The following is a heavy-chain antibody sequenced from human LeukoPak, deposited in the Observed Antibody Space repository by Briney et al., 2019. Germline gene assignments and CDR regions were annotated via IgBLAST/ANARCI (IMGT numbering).Heavy chain of an antibody. CDR1: GGSFSGYY. CDR2: INHSGST. V-gene: IGHV4-34*01. J-gene: IGHJ4*02. CDR3: ARDLDNSGWYVFDY. Sequence: SETLSLTCAVYGGSFSGYYWSWIRQPPGMGLEWIGEINHSGSTNYNPSLKSRVTISVDTSKNQHSLKLSSVTAADTAVYYCARDLDNSGWYVFDYWGQGNLVTVSS. D-gene: IGHD6-19*01.